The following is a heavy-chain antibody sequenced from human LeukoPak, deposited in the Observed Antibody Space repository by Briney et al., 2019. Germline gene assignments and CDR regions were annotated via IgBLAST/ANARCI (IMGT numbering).Heavy chain of an antibody. CDR3: AKVLRYSYGYSYYYYYGMDV. CDR1: GFTFSSYA. V-gene: IGHV3-23*01. CDR2: ISGSGGST. D-gene: IGHD5-18*01. Sequence: GGSLRLSCAASGFTFSSYAMSWVRQAPGKGLEWVSAISGSGGSTYYADSVKGRFTISRDNSKNTLYLQMNSLRAEDTAVYYCAKVLRYSYGYSYYYYYGMDVWGQGTTVTASS. J-gene: IGHJ6*02.